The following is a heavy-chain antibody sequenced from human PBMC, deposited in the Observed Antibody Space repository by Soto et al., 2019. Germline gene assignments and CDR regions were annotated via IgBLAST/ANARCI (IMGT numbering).Heavy chain of an antibody. CDR1: GGSISSGGYY. D-gene: IGHD2-2*01. CDR2: IFYSGST. Sequence: SETLSLTCTVSGGSISSGGYYWTWIRQLPGKGLEWIGYIFYSGSTYYNPSLKSRVTISVDTSKNQFSLRLSSVTAADTAVYYWGRVTIVSGVKPPQKLQKGMVDVGGKGPRVTFP. J-gene: IGHJ6*03. CDR3: GRVTIVSGVKPPQKLQKGMVDV. V-gene: IGHV4-31*03.